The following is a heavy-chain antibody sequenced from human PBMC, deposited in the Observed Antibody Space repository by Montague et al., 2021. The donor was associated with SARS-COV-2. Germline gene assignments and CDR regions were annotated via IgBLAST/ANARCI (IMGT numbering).Heavy chain of an antibody. J-gene: IGHJ3*01. CDR1: GGSITNNIDY. CDR2: IYYTGNT. CDR3: ARLKRYFDSSGSPSAFDF. Sequence: SETLSLTCTVSGGSITNNIDYWAWIRQPPGKGLEWIGSIYYTGNTYYNPSLKSRVTISVVTSKNHFTLKLSSVTAAETAAYYCARLKRYFDSSGSPSAFDFWGQGTKVTVSP. V-gene: IGHV4-39*02. D-gene: IGHD3-22*01.